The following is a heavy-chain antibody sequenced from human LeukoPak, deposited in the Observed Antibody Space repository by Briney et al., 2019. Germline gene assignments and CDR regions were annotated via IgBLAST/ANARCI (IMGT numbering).Heavy chain of an antibody. V-gene: IGHV4-34*01. CDR1: GGSFSAYY. CDR3: ARGGVRDGSGTHEFDY. CDR2: INRSAST. Sequence: SETLSLTCAVYGGSFSAYYWSWIRQPPGKGLEWIGEINRSASTNYTPSLKSRVTISVDTSKNQFSLNLSSVTAADTAVYYCARGGVRDGSGTHEFDYWGQGTLVTVSS. D-gene: IGHD3-10*01. J-gene: IGHJ4*02.